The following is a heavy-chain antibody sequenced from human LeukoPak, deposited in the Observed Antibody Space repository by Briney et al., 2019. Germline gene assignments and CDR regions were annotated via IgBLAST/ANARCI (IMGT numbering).Heavy chain of an antibody. CDR3: AKDITPARYGDYVLFSY. Sequence: PGGSLRLSCAASGFTFSSYGMHWVRQTPGKGLEWVAVIWYDGSNKYYADSVKGRFTISRDNSKNTLYLQMNSLRAEDTAVYYCAKDITPARYGDYVLFSYWGQGTLVTVSS. CDR2: IWYDGSNK. D-gene: IGHD4-17*01. V-gene: IGHV3-33*06. J-gene: IGHJ4*02. CDR1: GFTFSSYG.